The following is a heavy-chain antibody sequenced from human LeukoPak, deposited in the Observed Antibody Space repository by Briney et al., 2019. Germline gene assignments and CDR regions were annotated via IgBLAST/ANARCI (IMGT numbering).Heavy chain of an antibody. CDR3: AKDTTPYYYDSSGYFDY. J-gene: IGHJ4*02. D-gene: IGHD3-22*01. V-gene: IGHV3-23*01. CDR2: ISGSGGST. CDR1: GFTFSSYA. Sequence: GGSLRLSCAASGFTFSSYAMSRVRQAPGKGLEWVSAISGSGGSTYYADSVKGRFTISRDNSKNTLYLQMNSLRAEDTAVYYCAKDTTPYYYDSSGYFDYWGQGTLVTVSS.